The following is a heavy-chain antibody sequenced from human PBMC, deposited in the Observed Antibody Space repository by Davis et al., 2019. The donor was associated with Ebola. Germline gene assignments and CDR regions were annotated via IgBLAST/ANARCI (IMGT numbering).Heavy chain of an antibody. J-gene: IGHJ6*02. Sequence: GESLKISCAASGFTVSSNYMSWVRQAPGKGLEWVSVIYSGGSTYYADSVKGRFTISRDNSKNTLYLQMNSLRAEDTAVYYCAKGYYDFWSGYYAYYYYGMDVWGQGTTVTVSS. D-gene: IGHD3-3*01. V-gene: IGHV3-66*01. CDR2: IYSGGST. CDR1: GFTVSSNY. CDR3: AKGYYDFWSGYYAYYYYGMDV.